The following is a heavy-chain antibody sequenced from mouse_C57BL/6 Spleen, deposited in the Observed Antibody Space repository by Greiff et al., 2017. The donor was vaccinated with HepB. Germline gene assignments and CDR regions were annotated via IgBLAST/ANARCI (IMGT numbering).Heavy chain of an antibody. Sequence: QVQLKESGPELVKPGASVKISCKASGYAFSSSWMNWVKQRPGKGLEWIGRIYPGDGDTNYNGKFKGKATLTADKSSSTAYMQLSSLTSEDSAVYFCARRSSPHAMDYWGQGTSVTVSS. CDR1: GYAFSSSW. V-gene: IGHV1-82*01. J-gene: IGHJ4*01. D-gene: IGHD1-1*01. CDR3: ARRSSPHAMDY. CDR2: IYPGDGDT.